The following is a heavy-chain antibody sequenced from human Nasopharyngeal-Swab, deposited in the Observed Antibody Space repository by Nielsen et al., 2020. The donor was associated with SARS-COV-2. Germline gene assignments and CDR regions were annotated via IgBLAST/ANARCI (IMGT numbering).Heavy chain of an antibody. V-gene: IGHV3-74*01. D-gene: IGHD3-10*01. J-gene: IGHJ4*02. CDR3: ARDLLWFGETLDY. Sequence: GRQAAGKVLGWLSRIKSDGSSPNYAGSVKGGFTISRDKSKNTLYLQMNSLRAEDTTVYYCARDLLWFGETLDYWGQGTLVTVSS. CDR2: IKSDGSSP.